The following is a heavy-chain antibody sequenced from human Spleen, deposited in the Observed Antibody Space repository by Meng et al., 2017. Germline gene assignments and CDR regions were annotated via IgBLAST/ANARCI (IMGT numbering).Heavy chain of an antibody. CDR2: IERNSEGGTT. J-gene: IGHJ5*02. Sequence: GESLKISCAASGFTFSDAWMTWVRQAPGKGLEWVGRIERNSEGGTTDFAAPVKGRFTISRDDAQNTLYLQMDSLKTEDTAVYYCTTDLPFTEGGVITTWGQGTLVTVSS. V-gene: IGHV3-15*04. CDR3: TTDLPFTEGGVITT. CDR1: GFTFSDAW. D-gene: IGHD3-16*02.